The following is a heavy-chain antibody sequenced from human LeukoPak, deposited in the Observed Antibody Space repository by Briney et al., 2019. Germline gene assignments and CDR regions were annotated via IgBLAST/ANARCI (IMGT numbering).Heavy chain of an antibody. D-gene: IGHD3-3*01. Sequence: GGTLRLSCVGSGFNFRSYWMSWVRQAPGKGLEWVANIKPDGSQKYFVDSVKGRFTISRDNAKNSVYLQMSSLRAEDTALYYCTKDGMGIIKAFDIWGQGTMVTVSS. CDR2: IKPDGSQK. J-gene: IGHJ3*02. CDR3: TKDGMGIIKAFDI. CDR1: GFNFRSYW. V-gene: IGHV3-7*05.